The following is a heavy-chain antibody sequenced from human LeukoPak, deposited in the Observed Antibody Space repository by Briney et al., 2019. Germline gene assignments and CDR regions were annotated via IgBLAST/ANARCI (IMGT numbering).Heavy chain of an antibody. V-gene: IGHV1-69*05. CDR1: GYTFTSYG. Sequence: GASVKVSCKASGYTFTSYGISWVRQAPGQGLEWMGGIIPIFGTANYAQKFQGRVTIITDESTSTAYMELSSLRSEDTAVYYCASDMWGPHDAFDIWGQGTVVTVSS. J-gene: IGHJ3*02. D-gene: IGHD1-26*01. CDR2: IIPIFGTA. CDR3: ASDMWGPHDAFDI.